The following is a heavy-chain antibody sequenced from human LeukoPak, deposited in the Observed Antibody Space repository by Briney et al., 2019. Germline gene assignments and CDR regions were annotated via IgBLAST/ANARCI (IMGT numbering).Heavy chain of an antibody. D-gene: IGHD6-13*01. CDR1: GFTFSSYW. CDR3: ARGGGSSSWSPRS. J-gene: IGHJ5*02. V-gene: IGHV3-7*01. CDR2: IKQDGSEK. Sequence: PGGSLRLSCVASGFTFSSYWMSWVRQAPGKGLEWVANIKQDGSEKYYVDSVKGRFTISRDNAKNSLYLQMNSLRAEDTAVYYCARGGGSSSWSPRSWGQGTLVTVSS.